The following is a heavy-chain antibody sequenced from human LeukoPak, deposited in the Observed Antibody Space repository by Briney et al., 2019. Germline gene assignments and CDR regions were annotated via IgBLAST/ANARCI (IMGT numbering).Heavy chain of an antibody. J-gene: IGHJ5*02. CDR3: AQLSPNRWFDP. Sequence: SETLSLTCTVSDGSIIPYYWSWIRQPAGKGLEWIGRIYPSGSTTYNPSLKSRVTMSVDTSKNQFSLKLTSVTAADTAVYYCAQLSPNRWFDPWGQGTLVTVSS. D-gene: IGHD5-24*01. V-gene: IGHV4-4*07. CDR1: DGSIIPYY. CDR2: IYPSGST.